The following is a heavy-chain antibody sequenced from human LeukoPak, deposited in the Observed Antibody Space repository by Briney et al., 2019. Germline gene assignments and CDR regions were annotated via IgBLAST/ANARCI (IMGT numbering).Heavy chain of an antibody. D-gene: IGHD3-3*01. Sequence: ASVKVSCKVSGYTLTELSMHWVRQAPGKGLEWMGGFDPEDGETIYALKFQGRVTMTEDTSTDTAYMELSSLRSDDTAVYYCATPRDDFWNGFYADWGQGTLVTVSS. J-gene: IGHJ4*02. V-gene: IGHV1-24*01. CDR3: ATPRDDFWNGFYAD. CDR1: GYTLTELS. CDR2: FDPEDGET.